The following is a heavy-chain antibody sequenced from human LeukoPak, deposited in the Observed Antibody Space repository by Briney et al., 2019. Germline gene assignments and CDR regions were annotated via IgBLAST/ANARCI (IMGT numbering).Heavy chain of an antibody. J-gene: IGHJ6*02. D-gene: IGHD6-19*01. CDR2: ISSSGSTI. V-gene: IGHV3-11*01. CDR3: ARDLSVAGGSKACYYGMDV. Sequence: PGGSLRLSCAASGFTFSDYYMSWIRQAPGKGLEWVSYISSSGSTIYYADSVKGRFTISRDNAKNSLYLQMNSLRAEDTAVYYCARDLSVAGGSKACYYGMDVWGQGTTVTVSS. CDR1: GFTFSDYY.